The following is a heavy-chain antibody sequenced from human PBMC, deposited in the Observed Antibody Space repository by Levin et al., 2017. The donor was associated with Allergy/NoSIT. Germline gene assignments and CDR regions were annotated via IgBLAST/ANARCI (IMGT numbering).Heavy chain of an antibody. CDR3: AKGSTSGYYPHLDH. CDR1: GFTFSTYG. D-gene: IGHD6-13*01. Sequence: GGSLRLSCAASGFTFSTYGMHWVRQAPGKGLEWVAIISYDGSNKNYADSVEGRFTISRDNSKNTLYLQMNSLGPEDTAVYYCAKGSTSGYYPHLDHWGQGTLVTVSS. J-gene: IGHJ4*02. CDR2: ISYDGSNK. V-gene: IGHV3-30*18.